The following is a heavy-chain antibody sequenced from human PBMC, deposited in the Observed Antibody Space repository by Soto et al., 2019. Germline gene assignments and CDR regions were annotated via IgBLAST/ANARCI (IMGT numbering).Heavy chain of an antibody. D-gene: IGHD4-17*01. CDR2: INSDGSST. Sequence: GGSLRLSCAASGFTFSSYWMHWVRQAPGKGLVWVSRINSDGSSTSYADSVKGQFTISRDNAKNTLYLQMNSLRAEDTAVYYCARVGYGGNYYGMDVWGQGTTVTVSS. CDR1: GFTFSSYW. CDR3: ARVGYGGNYYGMDV. V-gene: IGHV3-74*01. J-gene: IGHJ6*02.